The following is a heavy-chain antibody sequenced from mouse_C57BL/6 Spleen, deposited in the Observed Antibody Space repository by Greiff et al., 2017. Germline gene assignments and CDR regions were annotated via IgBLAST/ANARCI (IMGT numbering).Heavy chain of an antibody. CDR1: GYTFTSYW. D-gene: IGHD2-2*01. CDR3: ARLVTRRFAY. CDR2: IDPSDSYT. J-gene: IGHJ3*01. V-gene: IGHV1-59*01. Sequence: VQLQQPGAELVRPGTSVKLSCKASGYTFTSYWMHWVKQRPGQGLEWIGVIDPSDSYTNYNQKFKGKATLTVDTSSSTAYMQLSSLTSEDSAVYYGARLVTRRFAYWGQGTLVTVSA.